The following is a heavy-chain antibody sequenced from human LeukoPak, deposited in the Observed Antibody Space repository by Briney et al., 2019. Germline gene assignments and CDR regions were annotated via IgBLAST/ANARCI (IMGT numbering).Heavy chain of an antibody. CDR3: ASTSGTNSGYDGGLDY. V-gene: IGHV1-46*01. Sequence: ASVKVSCKASGYTFTSYYMHWVRQAPGQGLEWMGIINPSGGSTSYAQKFQGRVTMTRDTSTSTVYMELSSLRSEDTAVYYCASTSGTNSGYDGGLDYWGQGTLVTVSS. CDR2: INPSGGST. CDR1: GYTFTSYY. D-gene: IGHD5-12*01. J-gene: IGHJ4*02.